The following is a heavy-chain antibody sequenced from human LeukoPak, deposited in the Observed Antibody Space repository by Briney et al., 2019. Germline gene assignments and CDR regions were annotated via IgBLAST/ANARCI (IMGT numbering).Heavy chain of an antibody. D-gene: IGHD2-15*01. CDR2: ISGSGSST. J-gene: IGHJ4*02. Sequence: GGSLRLSCAASGFTFSNYAMSWVRQAPGKGLEWVSAISGSGSSTYYADSVKGRFTISRDNSKNTLYLQMNSLRAEDTAVYYCAKGGGSCCLDYWGQGTLVTVSS. CDR3: AKGGGSCCLDY. CDR1: GFTFSNYA. V-gene: IGHV3-23*01.